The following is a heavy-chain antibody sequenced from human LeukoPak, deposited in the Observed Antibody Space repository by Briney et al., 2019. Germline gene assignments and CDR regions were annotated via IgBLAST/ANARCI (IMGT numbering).Heavy chain of an antibody. CDR1: GFTFISYG. V-gene: IGHV1-69*13. CDR3: ARVSGSGSYTLPLVYYYYYYMDV. Sequence: ASVKVSCKASGFTFISYGISWVRQAPGQGLEWMGGIIPIFGTANYAQKFQGRVTITADESTSTAYMELSSLRSEDTAVYYCARVSGSGSYTLPLVYYYYYYMDVWGKGTTVTVSS. J-gene: IGHJ6*03. CDR2: IIPIFGTA. D-gene: IGHD3-10*01.